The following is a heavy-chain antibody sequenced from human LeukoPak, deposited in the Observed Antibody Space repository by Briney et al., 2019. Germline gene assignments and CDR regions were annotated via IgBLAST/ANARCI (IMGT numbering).Heavy chain of an antibody. CDR1: GFTFSGAW. V-gene: IGHV3-74*01. J-gene: IGHJ6*03. CDR3: AKDSAFYYIDV. CDR2: IKSDGSA. Sequence: PGGSLRLSCAVSGFTFSGAWMHWVRQDPGKGLVWVSLIKSDGSAIYADSVKGRFTISRDNSKNTLYLQMNSLKGDDTAVYYCAKDSAFYYIDVWGKGTTVIISS. D-gene: IGHD3-10*01.